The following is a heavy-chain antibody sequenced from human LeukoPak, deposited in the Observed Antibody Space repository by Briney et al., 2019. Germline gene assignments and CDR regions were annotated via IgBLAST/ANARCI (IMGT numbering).Heavy chain of an antibody. D-gene: IGHD3-22*01. CDR2: ISGSGGST. CDR3: AKDGGDYYDSSGYIDY. CDR1: GFTFSSYW. V-gene: IGHV3-23*01. Sequence: GSLRLSCAASGFTFSSYWMSWVRQAPGKGLEWVSAISGSGGSTYSADSVKGRFTISRDNSKNTLYLQMNSLRAEDTAVYYCAKDGGDYYDSSGYIDYWGQGTLVTVSS. J-gene: IGHJ4*02.